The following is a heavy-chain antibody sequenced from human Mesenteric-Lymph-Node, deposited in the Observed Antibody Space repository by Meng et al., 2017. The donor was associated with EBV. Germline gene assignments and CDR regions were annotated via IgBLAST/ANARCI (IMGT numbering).Heavy chain of an antibody. Sequence: QGPLQGSGPGRVKPSGTPSLTCAVSGGSISSSNWWRWVRQPPGKGLEWIGEIYHSGSTNYNPSLKSRVTISVDKSKNQFSLKLSSVTAADTAVYYCARVAYCSGGSCYLYYFDYWGQGTLVTVSS. J-gene: IGHJ4*02. CDR3: ARVAYCSGGSCYLYYFDY. V-gene: IGHV4-4*02. D-gene: IGHD2-15*01. CDR2: IYHSGST. CDR1: GGSISSSNW.